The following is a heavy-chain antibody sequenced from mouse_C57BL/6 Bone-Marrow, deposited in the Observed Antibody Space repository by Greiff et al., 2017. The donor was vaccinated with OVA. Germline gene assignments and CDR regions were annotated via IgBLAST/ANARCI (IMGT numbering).Heavy chain of an antibody. J-gene: IGHJ2*01. D-gene: IGHD1-1*01. V-gene: IGHV1-76*01. Sequence: QVQLKESGAELVRPGASVKLSCKASGYTFTDYYINWVKQRPGQGLEWIARIYPGSGNTYYNEKFKGKATLTAEKSSSTAYMQLSSLTSEDSAVYFCAREGRASSYYFDYWGQGTTLTVSS. CDR3: AREGRASSYYFDY. CDR2: IYPGSGNT. CDR1: GYTFTDYY.